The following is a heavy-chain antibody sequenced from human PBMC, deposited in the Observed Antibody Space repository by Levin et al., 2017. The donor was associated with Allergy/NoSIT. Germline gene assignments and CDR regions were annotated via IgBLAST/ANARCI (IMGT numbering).Heavy chain of an antibody. D-gene: IGHD6-13*01. V-gene: IGHV4-39*01. CDR2: IYYSDNT. CDR1: GGSISSSSYY. Sequence: GSLRLSCTVSGGSISSSSYYWGWIRQPPGKGLEWIGSIYYSDNTYYNPSLKSRVTISVDTSKNQFSLKLTSVTAADTAVYFCARLIGITSAATRPDYWGQGTLVTVSS. J-gene: IGHJ4*02. CDR3: ARLIGITSAATRPDY.